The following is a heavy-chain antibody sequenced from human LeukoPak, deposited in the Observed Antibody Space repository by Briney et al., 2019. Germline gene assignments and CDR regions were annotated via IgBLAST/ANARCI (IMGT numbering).Heavy chain of an antibody. V-gene: IGHV3-23*01. CDR3: ARDLGIAARPVFDQ. D-gene: IGHD6-6*01. Sequence: GGSLRLSCAASGFTFRNYAMNWVRQAPGKGLEWVSSFSGSDKDTYYADSVKGRFTISRDDSKNTLSLQMDSLRADDTAVYYCARDLGIAARPVFDQWGQGTLVTVSS. CDR1: GFTFRNYA. J-gene: IGHJ4*02. CDR2: FSGSDKDT.